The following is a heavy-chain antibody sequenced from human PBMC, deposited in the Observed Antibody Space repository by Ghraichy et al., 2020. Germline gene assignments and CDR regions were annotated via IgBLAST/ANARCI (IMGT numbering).Heavy chain of an antibody. Sequence: SETLSLTCAVYGGPFGGYYWNLISQPPGKGLEWIGEISYSGSTFYNPSLNSRVTLSVDPSNKQFSLRLRSVTAADTAIYYCARGRYCGGGSCYPRPYYFDYWGQGTLVTVSS. CDR2: ISYSGST. D-gene: IGHD2-15*01. CDR3: ARGRYCGGGSCYPRPYYFDY. CDR1: GGPFGGYY. V-gene: IGHV4-34*01. J-gene: IGHJ4*02.